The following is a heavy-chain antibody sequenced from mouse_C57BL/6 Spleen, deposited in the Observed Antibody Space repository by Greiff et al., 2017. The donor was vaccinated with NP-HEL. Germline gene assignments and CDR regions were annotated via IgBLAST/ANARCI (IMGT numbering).Heavy chain of an antibody. CDR2: IDPETGGT. Sequence: QVQLQQSGAELVRPGASVTLSCKASGYTFTDYEMHWVKQTPVHGLEWIGAIDPETGGTAYNQKFKGKAILTADKSSRTAYMELRSLTSEDSAVYYCTRPVGDYWGQGTTLTVSS. CDR3: TRPVGDY. J-gene: IGHJ2*01. V-gene: IGHV1-15*01. CDR1: GYTFTDYE. D-gene: IGHD1-1*01.